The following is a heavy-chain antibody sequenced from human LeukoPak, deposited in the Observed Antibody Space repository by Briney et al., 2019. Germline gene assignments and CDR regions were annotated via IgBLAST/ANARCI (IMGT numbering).Heavy chain of an antibody. Sequence: GGSLRLSCAASGFTFNYAWMSWVRQVPGKGLEWVGRTVSEIDGGTTDYATPVKGRFTITRDDSKSTLYLQMNSLKIEDTAVYYCTTDEDWNYARKDVWGQGATVIVSS. CDR2: TVSEIDGGTT. V-gene: IGHV3-15*04. J-gene: IGHJ6*02. CDR3: TTDEDWNYARKDV. CDR1: GFTFNYAW. D-gene: IGHD1-7*01.